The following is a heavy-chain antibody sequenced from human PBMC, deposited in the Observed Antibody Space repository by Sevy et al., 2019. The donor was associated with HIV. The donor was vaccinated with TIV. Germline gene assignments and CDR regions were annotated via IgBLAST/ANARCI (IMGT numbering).Heavy chain of an antibody. Sequence: GGSLRLSCAASGFTFSTYGMHWVRQAPGKGLEWVAVIWFEGSNTYYADSVKGRFTISRDIAKNTLNLQMNSLRAEDTAGYYCARDLEFYDYGDYGPAFMPDYWGQGTLVTVSS. D-gene: IGHD4-17*01. V-gene: IGHV3-33*01. CDR3: ARDLEFYDYGDYGPAFMPDY. CDR2: IWFEGSNT. CDR1: GFTFSTYG. J-gene: IGHJ4*02.